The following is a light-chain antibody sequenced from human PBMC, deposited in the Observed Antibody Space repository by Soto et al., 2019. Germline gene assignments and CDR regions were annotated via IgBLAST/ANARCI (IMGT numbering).Light chain of an antibody. J-gene: IGKJ4*01. Sequence: EIVLTQSPGTLSLSPGESATLSCRASQSVNSRFLAWYQHKPGQAPRLLIYAASTRATGIPDRFSGSASGTDFTLTISRLEPEDFAVYSCQQYGDWPGAFGGGTKVEIK. CDR2: AAS. CDR3: QQYGDWPGA. V-gene: IGKV3-20*01. CDR1: QSVNSRF.